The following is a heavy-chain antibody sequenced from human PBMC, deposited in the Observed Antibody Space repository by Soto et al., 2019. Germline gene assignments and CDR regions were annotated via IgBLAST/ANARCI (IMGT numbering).Heavy chain of an antibody. D-gene: IGHD3-9*01. V-gene: IGHV3-48*03. CDR1: GFTFSSNE. CDR2: ISVSGSMR. J-gene: IGHJ6*01. Sequence: WGSLRISCAPSGFTFSSNEMTWVRQAPGKGLEWVSYISVSGSMRFYADAVRGRFTISRDNTKKMLYLQMNSLRVGDTALYYCATAGLTGTVWGQGTTVTVSS. CDR3: ATAGLTGTV.